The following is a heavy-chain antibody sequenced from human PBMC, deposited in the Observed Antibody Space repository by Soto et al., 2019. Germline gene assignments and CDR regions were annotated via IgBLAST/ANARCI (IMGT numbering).Heavy chain of an antibody. J-gene: IGHJ5*02. V-gene: IGHV4-34*01. CDR3: ARGVRGIRDRLSMNWFDP. CDR1: GGFFSNYY. CDR2: INHSGST. Sequence: PSETLSLTCDVYGGFFSNYYWSWIRQPPGKGLEWIGEINHSGSTNYNPSLKSRVTISIDTSKTQFSLRLSSVTAADTAVYYCARGVRGIRDRLSMNWFDPGGQGNLVTVSS. D-gene: IGHD2-15*01.